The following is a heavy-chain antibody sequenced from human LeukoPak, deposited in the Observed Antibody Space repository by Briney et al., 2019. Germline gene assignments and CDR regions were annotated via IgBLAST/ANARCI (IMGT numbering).Heavy chain of an antibody. CDR3: ARSSSWYVQADH. CDR1: GGSFSGYY. CDR2: INHSGST. D-gene: IGHD6-13*01. J-gene: IGHJ4*02. Sequence: SETLSLTCAVYGGSFSGYYWSWIRQPPGKGLEWIGEINHSGSTNYNPSLKSRVTISVDTSKNQFSLKLSSVTAADTAVYYCARSSSWYVQADHWGQGTLVTVSS. V-gene: IGHV4-34*01.